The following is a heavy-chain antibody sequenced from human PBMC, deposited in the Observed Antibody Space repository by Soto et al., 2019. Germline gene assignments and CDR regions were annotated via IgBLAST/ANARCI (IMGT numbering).Heavy chain of an antibody. CDR2: IFPSGAT. V-gene: IGHV4-30-4*01. CDR3: ARGSAAKRYFDL. J-gene: IGHJ2*01. Sequence: QVQLEESGPGLVKPSQTLSLMCTVSGVPISGSDYHWSWIRQSPGKGLEWIGYIFPSGATHYNSSLGSRITMSVETSKSQFSLRLTAVTAADTAVYFGARGSAAKRYFDLWGRGTLVTVSS. D-gene: IGHD5-18*01. CDR1: GVPISGSDYH.